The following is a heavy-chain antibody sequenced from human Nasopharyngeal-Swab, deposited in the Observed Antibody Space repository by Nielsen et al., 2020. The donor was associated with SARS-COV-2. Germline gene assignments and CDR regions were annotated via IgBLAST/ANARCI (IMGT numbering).Heavy chain of an antibody. J-gene: IGHJ6*02. V-gene: IGHV1-2*06. Sequence: ASVKVSCKASGYTFTGYYMHWVRQAPGQGLEWMGRINPNSGGTNYEQKFQGRVTMTRDTSISTAYMELSRLRSDDTAVYYCARVHLAAAGTMDVWGQGTTVTVSS. CDR2: INPNSGGT. D-gene: IGHD6-13*01. CDR1: GYTFTGYY. CDR3: ARVHLAAAGTMDV.